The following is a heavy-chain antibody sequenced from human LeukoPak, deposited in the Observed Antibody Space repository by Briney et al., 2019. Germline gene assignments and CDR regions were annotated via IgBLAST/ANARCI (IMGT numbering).Heavy chain of an antibody. CDR1: GFTFSSYA. CDR2: ISYDGSNK. J-gene: IGHJ4*02. CDR3: AREAGDSSSWYVDY. Sequence: GGSLRLSCAASGFTFSSYAMHWVRQAPGKGLEWVAVISYDGSNKYYADSVKGRFTISRDNSKNTLYLQMNSLRAEDTAVYYCAREAGDSSSWYVDYWGQGILVTVSS. D-gene: IGHD6-13*01. V-gene: IGHV3-30-3*01.